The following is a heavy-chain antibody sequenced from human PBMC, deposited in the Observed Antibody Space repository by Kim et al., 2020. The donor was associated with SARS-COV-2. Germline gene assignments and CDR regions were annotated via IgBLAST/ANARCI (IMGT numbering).Heavy chain of an antibody. CDR2: ISAYNGNT. Sequence: ASVKVSCKASGYTFTSYGISWVRQAPGPGLERMGWISAYNGNTNYAQKLQGRVTMTTDTSTSTAYMELRSLRSDDTAVYYCARAFQVGRLQKKEDFDYWGQGTLVTVSS. J-gene: IGHJ4*02. V-gene: IGHV1-18*04. D-gene: IGHD4-4*01. CDR1: GYTFTSYG. CDR3: ARAFQVGRLQKKEDFDY.